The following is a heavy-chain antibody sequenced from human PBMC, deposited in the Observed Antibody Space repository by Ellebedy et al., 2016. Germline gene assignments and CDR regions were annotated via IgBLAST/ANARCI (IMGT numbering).Heavy chain of an antibody. CDR2: IYYSGST. CDR3: ARQVGGSFDY. V-gene: IGHV4-34*01. J-gene: IGHJ4*02. CDR1: GGSFSGYY. D-gene: IGHD1-26*01. Sequence: SETLSLTCAVYGGSFSGYYWSWIRQPPGKGLEWIGSIYYSGSTYYNPSLKSRVTISVDTSKNQFSLKLSSVTAADTAVYYCARQVGGSFDYWGQGTLVTVSS.